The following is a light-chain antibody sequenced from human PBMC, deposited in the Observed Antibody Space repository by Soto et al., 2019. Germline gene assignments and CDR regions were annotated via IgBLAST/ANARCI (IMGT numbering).Light chain of an antibody. CDR2: EGS. CDR3: CSYAGSSTLR. CDR1: SSDVGSYNL. Sequence: QSAQTQPASVSGSPGQSITISCTGTSSDVGSYNLVSWYQQHPGKAPKLMIYEGSKRPSGVSNRFSGSKSGNTASLTISGLQAEDEADYYCCSYAGSSTLRFGGGTKVTVL. V-gene: IGLV2-23*01. J-gene: IGLJ2*01.